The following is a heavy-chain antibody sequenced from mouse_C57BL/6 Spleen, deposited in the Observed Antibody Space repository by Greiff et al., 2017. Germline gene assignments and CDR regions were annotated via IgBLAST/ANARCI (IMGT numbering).Heavy chain of an antibody. V-gene: IGHV5-17*01. CDR3: ARRGILYSFDY. CDR2: ISSGSSTN. Sequence: EVQLVESGGGLVKPGGSLKLSCAASGFTFSDYGMHWVRQAPGKGLEWVAYISSGSSTNYYADTVKGLFTLSRDNATNTLFMQMTSLRSEDTAMYYCARRGILYSFDYWGQGTTLTVSS. CDR1: GFTFSDYG. D-gene: IGHD2-14*01. J-gene: IGHJ2*01.